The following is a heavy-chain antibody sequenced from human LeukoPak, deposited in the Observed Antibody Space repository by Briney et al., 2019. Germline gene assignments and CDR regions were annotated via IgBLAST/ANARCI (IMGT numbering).Heavy chain of an antibody. D-gene: IGHD5-18*01. CDR2: ISAYNGDT. CDR1: GGTFSSYA. V-gene: IGHV1-18*01. J-gene: IGHJ4*02. CDR3: ARDRDRYSYGYEHQLDY. Sequence: ASVKVSCKASGGTFSSYAISWVRQAPGQGLEWMGWISAYNGDTNCAQKLQGRVTMTTDTSTSTAYMELRSLRSDDTAVYYCARDRDRYSYGYEHQLDYWGQGTLVTVSS.